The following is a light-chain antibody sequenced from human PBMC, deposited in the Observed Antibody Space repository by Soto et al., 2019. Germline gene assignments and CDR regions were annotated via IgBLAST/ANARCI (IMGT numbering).Light chain of an antibody. CDR2: NNN. Sequence: QSVLTQPPSASGTARQRVTIACSGSSSNIGSTTVKWYQQLPGTAPKLLIYNNNQRPSGVPDRFSGSKSGTSASLAISGLQSEDEADYYCAAWDDSLNGVLFGGGTKLTVL. J-gene: IGLJ3*02. V-gene: IGLV1-44*01. CDR3: AAWDDSLNGVL. CDR1: SSNIGSTT.